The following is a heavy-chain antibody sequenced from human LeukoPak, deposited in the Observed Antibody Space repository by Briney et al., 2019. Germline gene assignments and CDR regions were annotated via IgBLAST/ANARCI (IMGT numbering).Heavy chain of an antibody. J-gene: IGHJ4*02. D-gene: IGHD5-18*01. CDR3: ATGPSYGYDY. V-gene: IGHV3-74*01. Sequence: GGSLRLSCAASGLTFSDFWMHWVRQPPGKGLVWVALVKGDGRTTIYADSVKGRFTISRDNAKNTLYLQMNSLRADDSGVYYCATGPSYGYDYWGQGALVPVSS. CDR2: VKGDGRTT. CDR1: GLTFSDFW.